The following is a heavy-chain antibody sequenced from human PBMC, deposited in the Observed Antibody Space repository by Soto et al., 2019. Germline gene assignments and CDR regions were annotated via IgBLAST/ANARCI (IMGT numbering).Heavy chain of an antibody. D-gene: IGHD3-3*01. J-gene: IGHJ3*02. CDR2: IKQDGSEK. Sequence: GGSLRLSCAASGFTFSSYWMSWVRQAPGKGLEWVANIKQDGSEKYYVDSVKGRFTISRDNAKNSLYLQMNSLRAEDTAVYYCARDGAFYDFWSGPDAFDIWGQGTMVTVS. CDR3: ARDGAFYDFWSGPDAFDI. V-gene: IGHV3-7*03. CDR1: GFTFSSYW.